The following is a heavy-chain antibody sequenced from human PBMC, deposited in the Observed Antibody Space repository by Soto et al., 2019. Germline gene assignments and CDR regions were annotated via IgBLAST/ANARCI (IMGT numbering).Heavy chain of an antibody. CDR3: ARGALGIGAFDI. Sequence: QVQLQESGPGLVKPSQTLSLTCTVSGGSISSGGYYWSWIRQHPGKGLEWIGYIDYSGSTYYNPSLKSRVTISVDTSKNQFALKLSSVTAADTAVYYCARGALGIGAFDIWGQGTMVTVSS. CDR2: IDYSGST. D-gene: IGHD2-21*01. J-gene: IGHJ3*02. V-gene: IGHV4-31*03. CDR1: GGSISSGGYY.